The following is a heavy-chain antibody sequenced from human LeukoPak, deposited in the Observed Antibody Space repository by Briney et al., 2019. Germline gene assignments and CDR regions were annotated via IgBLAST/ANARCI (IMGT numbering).Heavy chain of an antibody. Sequence: SETLSLTCTVSGGSISSYYWSRIRQPPGKGLEWIGYIYYSGSTNYNPSLKSRVTISVDTSKNQFSLKLSSVTAADTAVYYCARESREEMATIGWFDPWGQGTLVTVSS. D-gene: IGHD5-24*01. CDR2: IYYSGST. CDR1: GGSISSYY. J-gene: IGHJ5*02. V-gene: IGHV4-59*01. CDR3: ARESREEMATIGWFDP.